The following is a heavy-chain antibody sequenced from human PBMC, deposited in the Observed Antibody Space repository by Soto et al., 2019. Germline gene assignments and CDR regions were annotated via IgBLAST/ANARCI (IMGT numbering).Heavy chain of an antibody. CDR1: GFTFSNFD. CDR3: ARAIGPTLFDY. CDR2: ISTSGGTT. J-gene: IGHJ4*02. Sequence: GGSLRLSCAASGFTFSNFDMSWVRQAPGKGLEWVSGISTSGGTTYYAGSVKGRFTISRENAKNSLYLQMNSLRAGDTAIYFCARAIGPTLFDYWGQGTLVTVSS. D-gene: IGHD3-22*01. V-gene: IGHV3-23*01.